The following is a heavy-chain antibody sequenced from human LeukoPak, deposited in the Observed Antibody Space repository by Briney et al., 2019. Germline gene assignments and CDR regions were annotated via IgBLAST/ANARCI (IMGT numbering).Heavy chain of an antibody. D-gene: IGHD2-2*01. CDR3: TTGYCSSTSCYEYYFYYFMDV. CDR1: GFTFSNAW. Sequence: GGSLRLSCAASGFTFSNAWMTWVRQAPGKGLEWVGRINSKGDGGTTDYAAPVKGRFTISRDDSKNTLYLQMNSLKTEDTAVYYCTTGYCSSTSCYEYYFYYFMDVWGKGTTVTVSS. J-gene: IGHJ6*03. CDR2: INSKGDGGTT. V-gene: IGHV3-15*01.